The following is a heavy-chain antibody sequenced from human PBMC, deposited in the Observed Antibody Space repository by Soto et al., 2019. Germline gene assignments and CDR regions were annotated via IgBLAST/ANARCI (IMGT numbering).Heavy chain of an antibody. D-gene: IGHD3-22*01. CDR2: IGTAGDT. V-gene: IGHV3-13*01. J-gene: IGHJ4*02. Sequence: GGSLRLSCAASGFTFSSYDMHWVRQATGKGLEWVSAIGTAGDTYYPGSVKGRFTISRENAKNSLYLQMNSLRAEDTAVYYCARAPRTYYYDSSGYYYFDYWGQGTLVTVSS. CDR3: ARAPRTYYYDSSGYYYFDY. CDR1: GFTFSSYD.